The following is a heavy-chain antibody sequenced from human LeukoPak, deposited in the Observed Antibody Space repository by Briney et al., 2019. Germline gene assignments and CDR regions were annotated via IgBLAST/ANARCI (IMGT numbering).Heavy chain of an antibody. Sequence: PGGSLRLSYAASGFTFSSYAMSWVRQAPGKGLEWVSAISGSDGSTYYADSVKGRFTISRDNSKSTLYLQMNSLSAEDTAVYYCEKDLGGSGDYRPYWGQESVVTVSS. CDR2: ISGSDGST. CDR3: EKDLGGSGDYRPY. CDR1: GFTFSSYA. V-gene: IGHV3-23*01. J-gene: IGHJ4*02. D-gene: IGHD2-21*02.